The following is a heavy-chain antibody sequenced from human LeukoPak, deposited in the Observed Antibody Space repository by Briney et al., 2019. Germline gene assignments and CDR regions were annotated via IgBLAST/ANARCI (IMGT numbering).Heavy chain of an antibody. CDR1: GGSISSGGYY. D-gene: IGHD3-10*01. CDR2: IYYSGST. J-gene: IGHJ4*02. V-gene: IGHV4-31*03. Sequence: SETLSLTCTVSGGSISSGGYYWSWIRQHPGKGLEWIGYIYYSGSTYYNPSLKSRVTISVDTSKNQFSLKLSSVTAADTAMYYCARDRDYYGSGSSYFDYWGQGTLVTVSS. CDR3: ARDRDYYGSGSSYFDY.